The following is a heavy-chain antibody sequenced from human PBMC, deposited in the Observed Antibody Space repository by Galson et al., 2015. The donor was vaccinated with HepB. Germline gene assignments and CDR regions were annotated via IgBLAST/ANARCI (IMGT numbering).Heavy chain of an antibody. Sequence: TLSLTCAVYGGSFSGYYWSWIRQPPGKGLEWIGEINHSGSTNYNPSLKSRVTISVDTSKNQFSLKLSSVTAADTAVYYCARGLRRKQWLVPLYYYYMDVWGKGTTVTVSS. D-gene: IGHD6-19*01. J-gene: IGHJ6*03. CDR2: INHSGST. CDR1: GGSFSGYY. V-gene: IGHV4-34*01. CDR3: ARGLRRKQWLVPLYYYYMDV.